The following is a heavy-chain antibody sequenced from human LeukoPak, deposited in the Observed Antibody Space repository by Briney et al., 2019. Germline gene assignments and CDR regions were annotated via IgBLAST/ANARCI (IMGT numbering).Heavy chain of an antibody. CDR2: IIPLFGTV. CDR1: GGTINDYA. J-gene: IGHJ6*03. V-gene: IGHV1-69*06. D-gene: IGHD1-1*01. Sequence: ASVKVSCKPFGGTINDYAVYWVRQAPGQGLEWMARIIPLFGTVNYAQNFKGRLTISADKATNTAHMELSSLRFDDTAIYYCAAPPPGYSFSNHYYYMDVWGKGTTVTVSS. CDR3: AAPPPGYSFSNHYYYMDV.